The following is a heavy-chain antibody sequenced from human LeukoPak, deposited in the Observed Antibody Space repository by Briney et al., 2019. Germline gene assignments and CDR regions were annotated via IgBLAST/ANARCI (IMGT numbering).Heavy chain of an antibody. J-gene: IGHJ6*03. Sequence: ASVKVSCKASGYTFTSYDINWVRQATGQGLEWMGWMNPNSGNTGYAQKFQGRVTMTRNTSISTAYMELSSLRSEDTAVYYCARAVGATTDKVNYYYYMDVWGKGTTVTVSS. CDR3: ARAVGATTDKVNYYYYMDV. CDR1: GYTFTSYD. CDR2: MNPNSGNT. V-gene: IGHV1-8*01. D-gene: IGHD1-26*01.